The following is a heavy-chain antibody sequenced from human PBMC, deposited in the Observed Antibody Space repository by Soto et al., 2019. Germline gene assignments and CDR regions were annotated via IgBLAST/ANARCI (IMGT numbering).Heavy chain of an antibody. J-gene: IGHJ4*02. D-gene: IGHD4-17*01. Sequence: EVQLVESGGGLVQPGGSLRLSCAASGFTVSSNYMSWVRQAPGKRLEWVSVTYSGSGTTYYADSVKGRFTISRDNSKNTLYLQMNNLMAEDTAVYYCARAPAAYGGNSVDYWGRGTLVTVSS. CDR2: TYSGSGTT. CDR3: ARAPAAYGGNSVDY. CDR1: GFTVSSNY. V-gene: IGHV3-66*01.